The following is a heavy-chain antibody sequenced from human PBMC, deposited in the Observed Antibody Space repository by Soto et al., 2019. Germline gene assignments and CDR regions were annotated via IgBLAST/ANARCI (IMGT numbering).Heavy chain of an antibody. CDR3: AREQFDAFDI. D-gene: IGHD6-19*01. Sequence: QVQLVESGGGVVQPGRSLRLSCAASGFTFSSYGMHWVRQAPGKGLEWVAVIWYDGSNKYYADSVKGRFTISRDNSKNALYMQMNSLRAEDTAVYYCAREQFDAFDIWGQGTMVTVSS. J-gene: IGHJ3*02. CDR2: IWYDGSNK. CDR1: GFTFSSYG. V-gene: IGHV3-33*01.